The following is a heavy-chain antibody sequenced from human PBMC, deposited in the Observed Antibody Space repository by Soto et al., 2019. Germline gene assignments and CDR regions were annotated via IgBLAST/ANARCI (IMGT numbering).Heavy chain of an antibody. V-gene: IGHV1-18*01. CDR3: ARDKEYYDFWSGYYIPHYYYYMDV. Sequence: GASVKVSCTASGYSFTSYGISWVRQAPGQGLEWMGWISAYNGNTNYAQKLQGRVTMTTDTSTSTAYMELRSLRSDDTAVYYCARDKEYYDFWSGYYIPHYYYYMDVWGKGTTVTVSS. D-gene: IGHD3-3*01. J-gene: IGHJ6*03. CDR2: ISAYNGNT. CDR1: GYSFTSYG.